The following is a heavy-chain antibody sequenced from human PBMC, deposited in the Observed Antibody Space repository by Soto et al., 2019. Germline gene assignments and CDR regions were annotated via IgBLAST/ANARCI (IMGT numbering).Heavy chain of an antibody. CDR2: MYHSGST. CDR1: GGSISSSNW. Sequence: QVQLQESGPGLVKPSGTLSLTCAVSGGSISSSNWWSWVRQPPGKGLEWIGEMYHSGSTNHNPSLKGRVTISVDKSKNQCSLKLSSVTAADTAVYYCARAHCSGGICYSVQHWFDPWGQGTLVTVAS. J-gene: IGHJ5*02. V-gene: IGHV4-4*02. CDR3: ARAHCSGGICYSVQHWFDP. D-gene: IGHD2-15*01.